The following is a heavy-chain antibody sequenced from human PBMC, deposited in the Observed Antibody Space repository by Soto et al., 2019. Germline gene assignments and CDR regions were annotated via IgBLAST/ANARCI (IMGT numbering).Heavy chain of an antibody. D-gene: IGHD3-10*02. CDR2: ISYDGSNK. Sequence: GGSLRLSCASSGFTFSSYGMHLVRQAPGKGLEWVAVISYDGSNKYYADSVKGRFTISRDNSKNTLYLQMNSLRAEDTAVYYCAREAGMFAVDYWGQGTLVTVSS. V-gene: IGHV3-30*03. CDR1: GFTFSSYG. CDR3: AREAGMFAVDY. J-gene: IGHJ4*01.